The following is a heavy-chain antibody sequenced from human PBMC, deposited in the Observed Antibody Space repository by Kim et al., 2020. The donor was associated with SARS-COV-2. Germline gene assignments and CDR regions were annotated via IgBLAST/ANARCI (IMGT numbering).Heavy chain of an antibody. Sequence: AESREGRSTNSRDNAKNKLYLKMNSLRAEDTAVYYCARDLYSYGLYYFDYWGQGTLVTVSS. D-gene: IGHD5-18*01. CDR3: ARDLYSYGLYYFDY. V-gene: IGHV3-74*01. J-gene: IGHJ4*02.